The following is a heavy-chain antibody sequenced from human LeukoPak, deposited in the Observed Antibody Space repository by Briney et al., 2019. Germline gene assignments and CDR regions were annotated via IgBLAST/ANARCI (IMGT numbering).Heavy chain of an antibody. V-gene: IGHV4-59*01. D-gene: IGHD2-15*01. CDR1: GGSFSGYY. CDR3: ARVLEGAFDY. Sequence: SETLSLTCAVYGGSFSGYYWSWIRQPPGKGLEWIGYIYYSGSTNYNPSLKSRVTISVDTSKNQFSLKLSSVTAADTAVYYCARVLEGAFDYWGQGTLVTVSS. CDR2: IYYSGST. J-gene: IGHJ4*02.